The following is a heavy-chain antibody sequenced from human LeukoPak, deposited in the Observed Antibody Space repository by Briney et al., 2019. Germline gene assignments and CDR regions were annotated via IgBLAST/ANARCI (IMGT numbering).Heavy chain of an antibody. Sequence: GGSLRLSCAASGFTFSSYSMNWVRQAPGKGLEWVSSISSSSYIYYADSVKGRFTISRDNAKNSLYLQMNSLRAEDTAVYYCARDPRVVSGAFDIWGQGTMVTVSS. J-gene: IGHJ3*02. D-gene: IGHD2-21*01. CDR1: GFTFSSYS. CDR2: ISSSSYI. CDR3: ARDPRVVSGAFDI. V-gene: IGHV3-21*01.